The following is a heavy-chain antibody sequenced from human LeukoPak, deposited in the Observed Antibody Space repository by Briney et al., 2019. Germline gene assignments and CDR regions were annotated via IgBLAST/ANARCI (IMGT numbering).Heavy chain of an antibody. CDR1: GGSISSYY. D-gene: IGHD1-26*01. V-gene: IGHV4-59*01. CDR2: IYYSGST. Sequence: SETLSLTCTVSGGSISSYYWSWIRQPPGKGLEWIGYIYYSGSTNYNPSLKSRATISVDTSKKQFSLKLSSVTAADTAVYYCARGTIAGSGIEGWFDPWGQGTLVTVSS. J-gene: IGHJ5*02. CDR3: ARGTIAGSGIEGWFDP.